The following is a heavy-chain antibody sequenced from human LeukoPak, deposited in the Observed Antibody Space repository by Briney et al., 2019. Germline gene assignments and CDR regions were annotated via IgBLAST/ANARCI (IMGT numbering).Heavy chain of an antibody. D-gene: IGHD1-1*01. V-gene: IGHV5-51*01. CDR2: FYPGDSDN. CDR1: GYTFSTYW. CDR3: ARGPRGGNWNEALDY. Sequence: GESLQISCKASGYTFSTYWIGWVRQMPGKGLEWMGMFYPGDSDNRYSPSFRGQVTISVDKSITTAYLQWSSLKASDTAIYYCARGPRGGNWNEALDYWGQGTLVTVSS. J-gene: IGHJ4*02.